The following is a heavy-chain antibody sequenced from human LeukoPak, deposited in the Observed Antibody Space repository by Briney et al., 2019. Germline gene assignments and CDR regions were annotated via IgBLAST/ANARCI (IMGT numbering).Heavy chain of an antibody. J-gene: IGHJ6*03. Sequence: SETLSLTCTVSGGSISSYYWSWIRQPPGKGLEWIGYIYYSGSTNYNPSLKSRVTISVDTSKNQFSLKLSSVTAADTAVYYCARGEHDYDILTDSWDYYYYMDVWGKGTTVTVSS. CDR2: IYYSGST. D-gene: IGHD3-9*01. CDR1: GGSISSYY. CDR3: ARGEHDYDILTDSWDYYYYMDV. V-gene: IGHV4-59*01.